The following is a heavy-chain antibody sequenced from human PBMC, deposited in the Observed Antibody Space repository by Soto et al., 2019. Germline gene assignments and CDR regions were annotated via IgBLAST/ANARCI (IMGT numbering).Heavy chain of an antibody. J-gene: IGHJ6*02. Sequence: PGESLKISCKGAGFRFTRSWIGWVRQMPGKGLEWMGIIYPGDSDTRYSPSFQGQVTISADKSISTAYLQWSSLKASDTAMYYCAGGGVRGVITRTRDYYGMDVWGQGTTVTVSS. CDR2: IYPGDSDT. V-gene: IGHV5-51*01. CDR1: GFRFTRSW. CDR3: AGGGVRGVITRTRDYYGMDV. D-gene: IGHD3-10*01.